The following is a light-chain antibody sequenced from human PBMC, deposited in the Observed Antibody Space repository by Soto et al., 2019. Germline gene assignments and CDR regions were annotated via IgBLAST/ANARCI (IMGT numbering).Light chain of an antibody. J-gene: IGLJ1*01. CDR1: SSDIGDYDY. V-gene: IGLV2-14*01. CDR2: EVS. CDR3: CSYAGSYTYV. Sequence: QSALTQPASVSGSPGQSITISCTGTSSDIGDYDYVSWYQQHPGKAPKLLISEVSNRPSGVSNRFSGSKSGNTASLTISGLQAEDEADYYCCSYAGSYTYVFGTGTKVTVL.